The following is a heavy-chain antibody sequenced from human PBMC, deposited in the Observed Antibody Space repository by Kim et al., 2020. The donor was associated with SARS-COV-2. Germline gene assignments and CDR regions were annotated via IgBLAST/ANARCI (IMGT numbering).Heavy chain of an antibody. J-gene: IGHJ2*01. Sequence: GGSLRLSCAASGFTFSSYSMNWVRQAPGKGLEWVSSISSSSSYIYYADSVKGRFTISRDNAKNSLYLQMNSLRAEDTAVYYCARDLRWTSCGGDCYSEVFSQTRNWYFDLWGRGTLVTVSS. D-gene: IGHD2-21*02. CDR3: ARDLRWTSCGGDCYSEVFSQTRNWYFDL. CDR1: GFTFSSYS. CDR2: ISSSSSYI. V-gene: IGHV3-21*01.